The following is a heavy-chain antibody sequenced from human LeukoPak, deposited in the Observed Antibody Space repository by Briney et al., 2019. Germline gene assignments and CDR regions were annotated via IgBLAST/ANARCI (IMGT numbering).Heavy chain of an antibody. CDR2: MNPNSGNT. V-gene: IGHV1-8*01. Sequence: GASVKVFSKASGYTFTSYDINWVRQATGQGLEWMGWMNPNSGNTGYAQKFQGRVTMTRNTSISTAYMELSSLRSEDTAVYYCARDNYYDSSGYGLWGQGTLVTVSS. D-gene: IGHD3-22*01. CDR3: ARDNYYDSSGYGL. J-gene: IGHJ4*02. CDR1: GYTFTSYD.